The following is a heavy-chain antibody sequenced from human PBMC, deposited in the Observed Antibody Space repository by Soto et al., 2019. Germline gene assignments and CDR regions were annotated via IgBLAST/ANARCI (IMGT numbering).Heavy chain of an antibody. J-gene: IGHJ5*02. V-gene: IGHV1-18*04. CDR1: GYTFTIYG. D-gene: IGHD5-18*01. CDR2: ISAYNGNT. CDR3: ARGNTAMEESWFDP. Sequence: ASVKVSCKASGYTFTIYGISCVLQSPLQGLDWMGWISAYNGNTNYAQKLQGRVTMTTDTSTSTAYMELRSLRSDDTAVYYCARGNTAMEESWFDPWGQGTLVTVSS.